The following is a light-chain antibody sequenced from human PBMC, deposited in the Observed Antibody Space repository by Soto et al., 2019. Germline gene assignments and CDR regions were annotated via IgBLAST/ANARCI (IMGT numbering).Light chain of an antibody. CDR1: QNIRTY. CDR3: QQYDNLPPA. CDR2: AAS. Sequence: IHMTLSPASRSTSFGGTVTSTSRAIQNIRTYLTWYQQKPGKAPKLLIYAASSLHSGVPSRFSGSGSGTDFTFTISSLQPEDIATYYCQQYDNLPPAFGQGTRLEIK. V-gene: IGKV1-33*01. J-gene: IGKJ5*01.